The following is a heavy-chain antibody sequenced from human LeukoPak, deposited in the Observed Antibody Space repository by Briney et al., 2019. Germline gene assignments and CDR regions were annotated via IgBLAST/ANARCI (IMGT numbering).Heavy chain of an antibody. CDR1: GFTFGSYG. D-gene: IGHD3-22*01. CDR3: AIMHGYYDGSGYWVQ. V-gene: IGHV3-23*01. Sequence: PGGSLRLSCAASGFTFGSYGMSWVRQAPGKGLEWVSFITPNADRTSYADSVEGRFTISRVNPRNTLYMQMNSLRDEDTAVYYCAIMHGYYDGSGYWVQWGQGTLVTVSS. CDR2: ITPNADRT. J-gene: IGHJ1*01.